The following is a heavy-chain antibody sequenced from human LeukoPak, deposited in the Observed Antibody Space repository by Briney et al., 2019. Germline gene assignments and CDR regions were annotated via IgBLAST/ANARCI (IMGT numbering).Heavy chain of an antibody. CDR2: INHSGGT. CDR3: ARHMDFDY. D-gene: IGHD2-2*03. J-gene: IGHJ4*02. CDR1: GGSFSGYY. V-gene: IGHV4-34*01. Sequence: SETLSLTCAVYGGSFSGYYWSWIRQPPGKGLEWIGEINHSGGTNYNPSLKSRVTISVDTSKNQFSLKLSSVTAADTAVYYCARHMDFDYWGQGTLVTVSS.